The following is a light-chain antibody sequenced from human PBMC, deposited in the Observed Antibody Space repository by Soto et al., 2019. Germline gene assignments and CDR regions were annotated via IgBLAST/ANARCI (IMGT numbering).Light chain of an antibody. J-gene: IGKJ1*01. CDR1: QSITNN. Sequence: EIVMTQSPGTLSVSPGERATLSCRASQSITNNLAWYQQKVGQAPRLLLYGASTRATGIPARFRGSGSGTECHLTISSMESEDFAVYYCQQYKHWPTKMAFGQGTKVEIK. V-gene: IGKV3-15*01. CDR2: GAS. CDR3: QQYKHWPTKMA.